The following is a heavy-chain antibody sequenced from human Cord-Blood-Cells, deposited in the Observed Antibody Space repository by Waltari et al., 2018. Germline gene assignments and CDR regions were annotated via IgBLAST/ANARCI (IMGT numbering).Heavy chain of an antibody. D-gene: IGHD3-9*01. J-gene: IGHJ6*02. CDR3: ARGKESYYDILTGYYYPYYYYGMDV. Sequence: QVQLQESGPGLVKPSGTLSLTCAVSGGSISSSNWWSWVRQPPGKGLEWIGEIYHSGSTNYNPSLKSRVTISVDKSKNQFSVKLSSVTAADTAVYYCARGKESYYDILTGYYYPYYYYGMDVWGQGTTVTVSS. CDR1: GGSISSSNW. CDR2: IYHSGST. V-gene: IGHV4-4*02.